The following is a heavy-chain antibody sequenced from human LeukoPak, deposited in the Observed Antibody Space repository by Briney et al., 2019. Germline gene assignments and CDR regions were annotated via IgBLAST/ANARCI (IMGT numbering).Heavy chain of an antibody. CDR3: ARDRVVGWHEDFDY. J-gene: IGHJ4*02. D-gene: IGHD1-26*01. V-gene: IGHV1-46*01. CDR1: GYTFTSYY. CDR2: INPSGGST. Sequence: ASVNVSFKASGYTFTSYYMHWVRQAPGQGLEWMGTINPSGGSTTYAQKFQGRVTMTRDTSASTAYMELSSLRSEDTAVYYCARDRVVGWHEDFDYWGQGTLVTVSS.